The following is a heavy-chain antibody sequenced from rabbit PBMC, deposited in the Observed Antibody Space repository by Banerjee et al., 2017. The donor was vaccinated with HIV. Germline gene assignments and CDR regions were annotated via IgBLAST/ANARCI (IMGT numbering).Heavy chain of an antibody. J-gene: IGHJ4*01. CDR1: GFSFSSYY. D-gene: IGHD4-1*01. Sequence: QEQLEESGGDLVKPGASLTLTCTASGFSFSSYYMWWVRQAPGKGLEWIAYVDAGSSGSTYYANWAKGRFTISKSSSTTVTLQMTSLTVADTATYFCARDLAGVIGWNFGLWGPGTLVTVS. V-gene: IGHV1S45*01. CDR3: ARDLAGVIGWNFGL. CDR2: VDAGSSGST.